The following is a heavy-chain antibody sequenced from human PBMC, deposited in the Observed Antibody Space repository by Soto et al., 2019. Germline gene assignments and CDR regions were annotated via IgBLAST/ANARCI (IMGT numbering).Heavy chain of an antibody. D-gene: IGHD3-3*01. CDR1: GYTFTSYG. Sequence: QVQLVQSGAEVKKPGASVKVSCKASGYTFTSYGISWVRQAPGQGLEWMGWISAYNGNTNYAQKLQGRVTMTTETSXXKDYMEMRSMRSDDTAVYYCARDGYTIFGVYGMDVWGQGTTVTVSS. CDR3: ARDGYTIFGVYGMDV. CDR2: ISAYNGNT. J-gene: IGHJ6*02. V-gene: IGHV1-18*01.